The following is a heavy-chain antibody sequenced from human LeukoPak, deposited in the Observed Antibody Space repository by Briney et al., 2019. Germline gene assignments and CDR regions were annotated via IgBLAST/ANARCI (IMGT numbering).Heavy chain of an antibody. D-gene: IGHD3-10*01. J-gene: IGHJ6*02. CDR3: ARVLWFGDAVDYYYGMDV. CDR2: IYYSGST. CDR1: GGSISSYY. V-gene: IGHV4-59*01. Sequence: SETLSLTCTVSGGSISSYYRSWIRQPPGKGLEWIGYIYYSGSTNYNPSLKSRVTISVDTSKNQFSLKLSSVTAADTAVYYCARVLWFGDAVDYYYGMDVWGQGTTVTVSS.